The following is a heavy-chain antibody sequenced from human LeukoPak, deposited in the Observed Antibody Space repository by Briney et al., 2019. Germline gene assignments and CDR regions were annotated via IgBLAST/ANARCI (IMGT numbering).Heavy chain of an antibody. J-gene: IGHJ2*01. CDR2: IYYSGST. CDR3: ARQGDSSGYYYGDYWYFDL. D-gene: IGHD3-22*01. Sequence: PSETLSLTCTVSGGSISSSSYYWGWIRQPPGEGLEWIGSIYYSGSTYYNPSLKSRVTISVDTSKNQFSLKLSSVTAADTAVYYCARQGDSSGYYYGDYWYFDLWGRGTLVTVSS. V-gene: IGHV4-39*01. CDR1: GGSISSSSYY.